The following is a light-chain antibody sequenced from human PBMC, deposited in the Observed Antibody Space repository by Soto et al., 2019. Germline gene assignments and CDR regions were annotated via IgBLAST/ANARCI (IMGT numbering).Light chain of an antibody. CDR3: QQYGGSPIT. Sequence: VVLTQSPGTLSLSPGERVTVSCRASQSVTTRLACYQHKPGQAPTLLMSGASNRASGVPVRFSGSGSGTDFTLTITRLEPEDFALYYCQQYGGSPITFGLGTRLEIK. CDR1: QSVTTR. CDR2: GAS. J-gene: IGKJ5*01. V-gene: IGKV3-20*01.